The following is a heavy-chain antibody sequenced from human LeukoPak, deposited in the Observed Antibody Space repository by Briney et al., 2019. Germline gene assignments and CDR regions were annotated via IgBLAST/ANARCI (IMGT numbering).Heavy chain of an antibody. Sequence: GGSLRLSCAASGFTFSSYSMSWVRQAPGKGLEWVSSISDSSSYIYYADSVKGRFTISRDNSKNTLYLQMNSLRADDTAVYYCAKTMGAIDHDYWGQGTLVTVSS. CDR2: ISDSSSYI. D-gene: IGHD1-26*01. V-gene: IGHV3-21*04. CDR1: GFTFSSYS. J-gene: IGHJ4*02. CDR3: AKTMGAIDHDY.